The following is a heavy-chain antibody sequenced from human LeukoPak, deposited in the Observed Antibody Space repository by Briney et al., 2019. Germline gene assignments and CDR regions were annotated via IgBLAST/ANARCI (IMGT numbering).Heavy chain of an antibody. J-gene: IGHJ3*02. CDR3: ARVGCSGGSCHPDAFDI. CDR2: INPSGAST. D-gene: IGHD2-15*01. V-gene: IGHV1-46*01. CDR1: GYPFTSYY. Sequence: ASVKVSCKASGYPFTSYYMHWVRQAPGQGLEWMGIINPSGASTSYAQKFQGRVTMTRDTSTSTVYMELSSLRSEDTAVYYCARVGCSGGSCHPDAFDIWGQGTMVTVSS.